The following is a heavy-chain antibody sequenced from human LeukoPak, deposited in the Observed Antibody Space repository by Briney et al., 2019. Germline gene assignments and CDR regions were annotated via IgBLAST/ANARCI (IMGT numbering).Heavy chain of an antibody. J-gene: IGHJ4*02. CDR2: IRHDGSHK. V-gene: IGHV3-30*02. CDR3: ALMRDGYTQ. CDR1: GFTFSNYG. D-gene: IGHD5-24*01. Sequence: GGSPRLSCAASGFTFSNYGMHWVRQAPGKGLEWVTFIRHDGSHKSHADSVKGRFTISRDNSKNTLYLQMNNLRAEDAAVYYCALMRDGYTQWGQGTLVTVSS.